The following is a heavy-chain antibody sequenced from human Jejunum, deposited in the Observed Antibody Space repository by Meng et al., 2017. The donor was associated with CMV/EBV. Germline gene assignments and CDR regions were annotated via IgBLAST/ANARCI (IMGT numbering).Heavy chain of an antibody. J-gene: IGHJ4*02. V-gene: IGHV3-21*04. CDR2: ISRSSSHK. CDR3: AKAPYTSGTYFVDY. CDR1: GFTFSDYL. Sequence: GFTFSDYLINWIRQAPGKGLEWVSAISRSSSHKYYTDSVKGRFTISRDNSQNTLYLQMNSLGAEDTAAYYCAKAPYTSGTYFVDYWGQGTLVTVSS. D-gene: IGHD3-10*01.